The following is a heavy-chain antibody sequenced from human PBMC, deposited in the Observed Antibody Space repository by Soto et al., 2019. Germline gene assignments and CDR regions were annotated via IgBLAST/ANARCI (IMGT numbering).Heavy chain of an antibody. D-gene: IGHD3-22*01. Sequence: PSETLSLTCAVSGGSISSSNWWSWVRQPPGKGLEWIGEIYHSGSTNYNPSLKSRVTISVDKSKNQFSLKLSSVTAADTAVYYCASISSEYYYDSSGLGNWGQGTMITFSS. CDR3: ASISSEYYYDSSGLGN. CDR1: GGSISSSNW. V-gene: IGHV4-4*02. J-gene: IGHJ4*02. CDR2: IYHSGST.